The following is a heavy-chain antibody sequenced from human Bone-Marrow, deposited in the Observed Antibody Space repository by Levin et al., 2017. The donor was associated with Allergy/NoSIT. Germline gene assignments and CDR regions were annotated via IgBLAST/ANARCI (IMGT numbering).Heavy chain of an antibody. CDR1: GFTFNTYD. CDR3: AKESGRVSAGDYYDS. CDR2: ITDNGIHT. J-gene: IGHJ4*02. V-gene: IGHV3-23*01. D-gene: IGHD5/OR15-5a*01. Sequence: PGGSLRLSCAASGFTFNTYDMNWVRQAPGEGLQWVAAITDNGIHTYYADPVKGRFTISSDNSKNTLFLQMNSLTAEDTAVYVCAKESGRVSAGDYYDSWGQGTQVTISS.